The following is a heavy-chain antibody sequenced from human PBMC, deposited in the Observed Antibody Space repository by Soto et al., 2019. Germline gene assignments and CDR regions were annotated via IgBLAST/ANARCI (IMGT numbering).Heavy chain of an antibody. CDR3: TTRLISGYYYFDY. D-gene: IGHD3-22*01. V-gene: IGHV3-15*01. J-gene: IGHJ4*02. CDR1: GFTFSDAW. CDR2: IKRTTDGGTT. Sequence: QLVESGGGLVKPGESLRLSCAASGFTFSDAWMSWVRQAPGKGLEWVGRIKRTTDGGTTDYAAPVRGRFTISRDDSTDPLNLQMNSLKTEDTAVYYCTTRLISGYYYFDYWGQGTLVTVSS.